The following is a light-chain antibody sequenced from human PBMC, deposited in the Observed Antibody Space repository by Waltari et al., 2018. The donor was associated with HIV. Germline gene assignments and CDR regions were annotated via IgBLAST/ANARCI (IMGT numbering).Light chain of an antibody. CDR1: QSVLYSSNNKNY. CDR3: QQYYSTPFT. V-gene: IGKV4-1*01. CDR2: WAS. Sequence: DIVTLQPTDSLAVSLGERATLHCKSSQSVLYSSNNKNYLAWYQQKPGQPPKLLIYWASTRESGVPDRFSGSGSGTDFTLTISSLQAEDVAVYYCQQYYSTPFTFGPGTKVDIK. J-gene: IGKJ3*01.